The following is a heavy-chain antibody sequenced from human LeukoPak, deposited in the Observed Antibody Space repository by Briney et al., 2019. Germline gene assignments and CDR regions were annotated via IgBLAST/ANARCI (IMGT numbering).Heavy chain of an antibody. CDR3: AREVATKKLPPVYYYYMDV. Sequence: SETLSLTCAVYGGSFSGYYWSWIRQPAGKGLEWIGRIYTSGSTNYNPSLKSRVTISVDTSKNQFSLKLSSVTAADTAVYYCAREVATKKLPPVYYYYMDVWGKGTTVTISS. V-gene: IGHV4-4*07. J-gene: IGHJ6*03. D-gene: IGHD5-12*01. CDR1: GGSFSGYY. CDR2: IYTSGST.